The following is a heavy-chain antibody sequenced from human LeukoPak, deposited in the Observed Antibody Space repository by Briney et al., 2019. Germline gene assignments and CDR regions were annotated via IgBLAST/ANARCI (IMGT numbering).Heavy chain of an antibody. Sequence: SETLSLTCTVSGGSISSGGYYWSWIRQHPGKGLEWIGYIYYSGSTYYNPSLKSRVTISVDTSKNQFSLKLNSVTAADTAMYYCQSRFLEWLLDYWGQGTLVTVSS. J-gene: IGHJ4*02. CDR1: GGSISSGGYY. CDR3: QSRFLEWLLDY. D-gene: IGHD3-3*01. CDR2: IYYSGST. V-gene: IGHV4-31*08.